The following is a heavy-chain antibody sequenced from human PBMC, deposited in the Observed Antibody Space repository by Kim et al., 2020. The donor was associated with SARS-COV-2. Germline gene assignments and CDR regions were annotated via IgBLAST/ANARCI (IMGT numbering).Heavy chain of an antibody. CDR3: ARTSVLLYNNVRAGY. CDR1: GYTFTSYA. J-gene: IGHJ4*01. Sequence: ASVKVSCKASGYTFTSYAMNWVRQAPGQGLEWMGWINTNTGNPTYAQGFTGRFVFSLDTSVSTAYLQISSLKAEDTAVYYCARTSVLLYNNVRAGYWGHGTLVTVSS. CDR2: INTNTGNP. V-gene: IGHV7-4-1*02. D-gene: IGHD3-10*01.